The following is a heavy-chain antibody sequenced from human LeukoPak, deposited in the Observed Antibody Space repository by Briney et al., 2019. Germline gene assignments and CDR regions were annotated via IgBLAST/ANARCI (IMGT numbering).Heavy chain of an antibody. CDR2: IFSSGST. V-gene: IGHV4-39*01. Sequence: PSETLSLTCTVSGDSIINSKNYWGWLCQSPGKRLELIGQIFSSGSTYYHPSLKSRLTISVDTSKNQISLRLASVTAADTAVYFCARLTSPHYYEPPKYWGQGTLITVSS. CDR1: GDSIINSKNY. D-gene: IGHD3-22*01. CDR3: ARLTSPHYYEPPKY. J-gene: IGHJ4*02.